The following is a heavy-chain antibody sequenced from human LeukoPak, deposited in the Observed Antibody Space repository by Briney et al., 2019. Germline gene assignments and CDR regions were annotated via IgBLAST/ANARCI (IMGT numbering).Heavy chain of an antibody. Sequence: SQTLSLTCPVSGGSISSGDYYWSWIRQPPGKGLEGIGYIYYSGSTYYNPSLKSRVTISVDTSKNQYSLKLSSVTAADTAVYYSARGLGSGRKYYYYGIDVWGKGTTVTVSS. D-gene: IGHD3-10*01. CDR2: IYYSGST. V-gene: IGHV4-30-4*01. J-gene: IGHJ6*04. CDR1: GGSISSGDYY. CDR3: ARGLGSGRKYYYYGIDV.